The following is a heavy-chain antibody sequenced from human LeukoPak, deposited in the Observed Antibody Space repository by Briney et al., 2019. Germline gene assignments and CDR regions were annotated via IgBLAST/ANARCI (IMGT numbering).Heavy chain of an antibody. J-gene: IGHJ4*02. Sequence: PSETLSLTCAVYGGSFSGYYWSWIRQPPGKGLEWIGEINHSGSTNYNPSLKSRVTISVDTSKNQFSLKLSSVTAADTAVYYCARGTRLLRPFDYWGQGTLVTVYS. D-gene: IGHD2-2*01. V-gene: IGHV4-34*01. CDR3: ARGTRLLRPFDY. CDR1: GGSFSGYY. CDR2: INHSGST.